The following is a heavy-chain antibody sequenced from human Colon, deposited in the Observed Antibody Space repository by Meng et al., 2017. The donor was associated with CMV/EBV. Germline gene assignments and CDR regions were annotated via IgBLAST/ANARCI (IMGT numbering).Heavy chain of an antibody. Sequence: SWAASGFNFRSSAMSWVRQAPGKGLEWVSSISGGGTSTYYADSVKGRFTISRDTPKNTLFLQLNSLRAEDTAVYYCARGVIAVGQRHYFDHWGQGTLVTVSS. CDR3: ARGVIAVGQRHYFDH. J-gene: IGHJ4*02. V-gene: IGHV3-23*01. D-gene: IGHD6-19*01. CDR1: GFNFRSSA. CDR2: ISGGGTST.